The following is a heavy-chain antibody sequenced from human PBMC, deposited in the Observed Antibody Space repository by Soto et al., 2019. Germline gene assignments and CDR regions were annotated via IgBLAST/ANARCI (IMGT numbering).Heavy chain of an antibody. CDR2: IYYSGST. D-gene: IGHD5-18*01. CDR1: GGSVSSGSYY. J-gene: IGHJ4*02. CDR3: ARLQGYSYGRGLPRLDY. V-gene: IGHV4-61*01. Sequence: SETLSLTCTVSGGSVSSGSYYWSWIRQPPGKGLEWIGYIYYSGSTNYNPSLKSRVTISVDTSKNQFSLKLSSVTAADTAVYYCARLQGYSYGRGLPRLDYWGQGTLVPVSS.